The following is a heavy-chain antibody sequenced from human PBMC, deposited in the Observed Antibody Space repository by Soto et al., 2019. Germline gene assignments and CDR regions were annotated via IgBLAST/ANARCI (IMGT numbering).Heavy chain of an antibody. J-gene: IGHJ5*02. D-gene: IGHD3-3*01. V-gene: IGHV3-23*01. CDR1: GFTFSSYA. CDR2: ISGSGGAT. Sequence: LRLSCTASGFTFSSYAITWVRQAPGKGLEWVSSISGSGGATYYADSVKGRFTISRDDSKNTLFLQMDSLRAEDTALYYCAKAGRPFYDLWSENRFDPWGQGTLGTVPQ. CDR3: AKAGRPFYDLWSENRFDP.